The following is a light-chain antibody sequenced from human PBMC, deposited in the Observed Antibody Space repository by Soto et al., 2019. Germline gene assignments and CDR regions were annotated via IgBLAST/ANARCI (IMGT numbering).Light chain of an antibody. Sequence: QPVLTQSPSASASLGASVKLTCTLSSGHSSYAIAWHQQQPGKGPRYLMKLNSDGSHSKGDGIPDRFSGSSSGAERYLTISSLQSEDEAEYYCQTWGTGSWVFGGGTKLTVL. CDR1: SGHSSYA. CDR3: QTWGTGSWV. CDR2: LNSDGSH. J-gene: IGLJ3*02. V-gene: IGLV4-69*01.